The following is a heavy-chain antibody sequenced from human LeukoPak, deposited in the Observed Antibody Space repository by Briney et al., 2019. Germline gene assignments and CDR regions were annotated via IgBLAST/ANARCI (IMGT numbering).Heavy chain of an antibody. D-gene: IGHD3-22*01. J-gene: IGHJ5*02. CDR3: ARVGLGAYYYHSSGYRHNWFDP. CDR1: GGSISSYY. Sequence: SETLSLTCTVSGGSISSYYWSWIRQPPGKGLEWIGYIYYSGSTNYNPSLKSRVTISVDTSKNQFSLKLSSVTAADTAVYYCARVGLGAYYYHSSGYRHNWFDPWGQGTLVTVSS. CDR2: IYYSGST. V-gene: IGHV4-59*01.